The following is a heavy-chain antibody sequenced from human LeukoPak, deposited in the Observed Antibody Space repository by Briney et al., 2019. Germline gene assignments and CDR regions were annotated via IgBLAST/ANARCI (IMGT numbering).Heavy chain of an antibody. CDR2: ISSSSSYI. Sequence: PGGSLRLSCAASGFTFSNYAMSWVRQAPGKGLEWVSSISSSSSYIYYADSVKGRFTISRDNAKNSLYLQMNSLRAEDTAVYYCARDERSTIFGVVFYYMNVWGKGTTVTVSS. D-gene: IGHD3-3*01. CDR1: GFTFSNYA. J-gene: IGHJ6*03. V-gene: IGHV3-21*01. CDR3: ARDERSTIFGVVFYYMNV.